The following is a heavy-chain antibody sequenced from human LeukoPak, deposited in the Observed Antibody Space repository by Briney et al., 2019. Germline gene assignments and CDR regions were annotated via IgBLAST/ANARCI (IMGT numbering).Heavy chain of an antibody. V-gene: IGHV3-48*04. J-gene: IGHJ6*03. CDR1: GFTFSSYS. D-gene: IGHD4-23*01. CDR3: VSVTTVVEDYYYMDV. CDR2: ISSSGYTI. Sequence: PGGSLRLSCAASGFTFSSYSMNWVRQAPGKGLEWVSYISSSGYTIGNADSVKGRFTISRDNAKNSLDLQMNSLRAEDTAFYYCVSVTTVVEDYYYMDVWGKGTTVTVSS.